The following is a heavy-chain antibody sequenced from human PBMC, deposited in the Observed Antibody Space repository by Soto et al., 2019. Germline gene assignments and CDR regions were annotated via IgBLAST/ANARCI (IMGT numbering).Heavy chain of an antibody. V-gene: IGHV3-23*01. CDR1: GFTFDSHE. D-gene: IGHD2-2*01. CDR3: AKYCVSTSCYARHFDS. J-gene: IGHJ4*02. Sequence: GGSLRLSCAASGFTFDSHEMSWVRQAPGKGLEWVSTISARGGSTYYAPSVKGRFTVSRDNSKNTLYLQMSSLRDEDTALYYCAKYCVSTSCYARHFDSWRQGTLVTVSS. CDR2: ISARGGST.